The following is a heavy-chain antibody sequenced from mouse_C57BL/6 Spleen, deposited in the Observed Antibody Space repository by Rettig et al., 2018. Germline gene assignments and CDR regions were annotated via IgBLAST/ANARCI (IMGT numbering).Heavy chain of an antibody. Sequence: PGKGLEWIGQIYPGDGDTNYNGKFKGKATLTTDKSSSTAYMLLSSLTSEDFAVYFCARGAYWGQGTLVTVSA. CDR2: IYPGDGDT. CDR3: ARGAY. J-gene: IGHJ3*01. V-gene: IGHV1-80*01.